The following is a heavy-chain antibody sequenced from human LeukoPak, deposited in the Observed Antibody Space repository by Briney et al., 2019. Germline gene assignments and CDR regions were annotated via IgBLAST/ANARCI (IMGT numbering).Heavy chain of an antibody. CDR1: DYSISSGYY. V-gene: IGHV4-38-2*02. Sequence: SETLSLTCTVSDYSISSGYYWGWIRQPPGKGLEWIGSIYHSGSTYYNPSLKSRVTISVDTSKNQFSLKLSSVTAADTAVYYCARVPGGSYPYYYYYMDVWGKGTTVTISS. D-gene: IGHD1-26*01. J-gene: IGHJ6*03. CDR2: IYHSGST. CDR3: ARVPGGSYPYYYYYMDV.